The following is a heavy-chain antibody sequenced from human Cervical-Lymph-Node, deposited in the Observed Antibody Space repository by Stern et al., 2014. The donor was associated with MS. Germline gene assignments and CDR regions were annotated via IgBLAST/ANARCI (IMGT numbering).Heavy chain of an antibody. CDR3: VRGRSIFDS. Sequence: HVQLQESGPGLVKPSQTLSLTCTVSGDSISSGDYYWSWIRQTPGKGLEWMGFIFYTGSTYYNPTLKSRLTISVDTSKNTFSLKLNSVTAADTAVYYCVRGRSIFDSWGQGTLVAVSS. CDR2: IFYTGST. J-gene: IGHJ4*02. D-gene: IGHD6-6*01. V-gene: IGHV4-30-4*01. CDR1: GDSISSGDYY.